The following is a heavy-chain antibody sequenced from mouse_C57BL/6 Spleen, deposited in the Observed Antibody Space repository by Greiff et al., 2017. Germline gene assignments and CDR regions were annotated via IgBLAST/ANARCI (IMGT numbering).Heavy chain of an antibody. J-gene: IGHJ4*01. D-gene: IGHD1-1*01. CDR3: ARGILRNAMDY. V-gene: IGHV1-78*01. CDR2: IYPRDGST. CDR1: GYTFTDHT. Sequence: QVQLQQSDAELAKPGASVKISCKVSGYTFTDHTIHWLKQRPEQGLEWIGYIYPRDGSTKYNETVKGKATLTADKSSSTAYMQLSSLTSEDSAVYFCARGILRNAMDYWGQGTSVTVSS.